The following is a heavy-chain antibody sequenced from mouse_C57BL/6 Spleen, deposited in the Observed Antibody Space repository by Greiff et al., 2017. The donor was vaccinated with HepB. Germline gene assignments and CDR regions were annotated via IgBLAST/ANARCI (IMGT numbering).Heavy chain of an antibody. V-gene: IGHV1-55*01. CDR2: IYPGSGST. CDR1: GYTFTSYW. Sequence: QVQLQQPGAELVKPGASVKMSCKASGYTFTSYWITWVKQRPGQGLEWIGDIYPGSGSTNYNEKFKSKATLTVDTSSSTAYMQLSSLTSEDSAVYYCARPFTYDYDRDYYAMDYWGQGTSVTVSS. D-gene: IGHD2-4*01. J-gene: IGHJ4*01. CDR3: ARPFTYDYDRDYYAMDY.